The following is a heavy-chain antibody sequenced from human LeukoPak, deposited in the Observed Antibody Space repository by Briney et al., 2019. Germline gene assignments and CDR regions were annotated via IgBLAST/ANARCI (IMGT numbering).Heavy chain of an antibody. Sequence: GGSLRLSCAASGFSFCTYWMSWVRQTPEKGLEFVANIDQGGSVRNYMDSLKGRCTISRDNAKKSLYLEINSLRADDTAVYYCARDPESSSFDLWGRGALVTVSS. CDR2: IDQGGSVR. CDR3: ARDPESSSFDL. CDR1: GFSFCTYW. D-gene: IGHD6-13*01. V-gene: IGHV3-7*01. J-gene: IGHJ4*02.